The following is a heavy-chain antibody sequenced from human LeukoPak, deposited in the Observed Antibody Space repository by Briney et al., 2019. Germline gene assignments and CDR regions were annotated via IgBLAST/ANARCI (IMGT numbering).Heavy chain of an antibody. CDR2: IKQDGSNK. Sequence: PGGSLRLSCAASGFTFSSYWMSWVRQAPGKGLEWVANIKQDGSNKYYADSVKGRFTISRDNSKNTLYLQMNSLRAEDTAVYYCAKDYCSGGSCYSDYWGQGTLVTVSS. V-gene: IGHV3-7*01. CDR3: AKDYCSGGSCYSDY. D-gene: IGHD2-15*01. CDR1: GFTFSSYW. J-gene: IGHJ4*02.